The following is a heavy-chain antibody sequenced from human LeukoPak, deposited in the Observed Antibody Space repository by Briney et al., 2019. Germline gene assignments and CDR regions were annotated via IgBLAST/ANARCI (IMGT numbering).Heavy chain of an antibody. J-gene: IGHJ4*02. CDR2: VKSKTHGGTT. D-gene: IGHD3-10*01. V-gene: IGHV3-15*01. CDR1: GFSFSNVW. Sequence: PGGSLRLSCAASGFSFSNVWMSWVRQAPGKGLERVCRVKSKTHGGTTDYAAPVKGRFTISRDDSKNTLYLQMNALKSEDTAVYYCTTVLRYDSGSYSDNWGQGTLVTVSS. CDR3: TTVLRYDSGSYSDN.